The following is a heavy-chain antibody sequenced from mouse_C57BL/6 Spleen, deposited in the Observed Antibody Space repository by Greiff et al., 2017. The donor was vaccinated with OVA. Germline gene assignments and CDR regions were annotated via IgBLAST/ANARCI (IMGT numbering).Heavy chain of an antibody. CDR2: INYDGSST. CDR3: ARDRTGTNYFDY. J-gene: IGHJ2*01. V-gene: IGHV5-16*01. CDR1: GFTFSDYY. D-gene: IGHD4-1*01. Sequence: EVQLVESEGGLVQPGSSMKLSCTASGFTFSDYYMAWVRQVPEKGLEWVANINYDGSSTYYLDSLQSRFIISRDNAKNILYLQMSSLKSEDTATYYCARDRTGTNYFDYWGQGTTLTVSS.